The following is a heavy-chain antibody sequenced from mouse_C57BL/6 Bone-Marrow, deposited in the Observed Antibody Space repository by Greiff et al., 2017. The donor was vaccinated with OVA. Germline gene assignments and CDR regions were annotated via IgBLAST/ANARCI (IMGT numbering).Heavy chain of an antibody. J-gene: IGHJ2*01. CDR3: ARQRFCGYGSSPFFDY. D-gene: IGHD1-1*01. Sequence: EVQLVESGGGLVKPGGSLKLSCAASGFTFSSYTMSWVRQTPEKRLEWVATISGGGGNTYYPDSVKGRFTISRDNAKNTLYLQMSSLRSEDTALYYCARQRFCGYGSSPFFDYWGQGTTLTVSS. CDR1: GFTFSSYT. CDR2: ISGGGGNT. V-gene: IGHV5-9*01.